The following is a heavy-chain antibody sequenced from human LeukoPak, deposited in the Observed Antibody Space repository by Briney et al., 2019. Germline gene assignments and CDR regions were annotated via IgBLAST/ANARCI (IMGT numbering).Heavy chain of an antibody. Sequence: PSETLSLTCTVSGGSISSSSYYWGWIRQPPGKGLEWIGSIYYSGSTYYNPSLKSRVTISVDTSKNQFSLKLSSVTAADTAVYYCARGSGWYNTGDYLDYWGQGTLVTVSS. CDR3: ARGSGWYNTGDYLDY. J-gene: IGHJ4*02. CDR2: IYYSGST. CDR1: GGSISSSSYY. D-gene: IGHD6-19*01. V-gene: IGHV4-39*01.